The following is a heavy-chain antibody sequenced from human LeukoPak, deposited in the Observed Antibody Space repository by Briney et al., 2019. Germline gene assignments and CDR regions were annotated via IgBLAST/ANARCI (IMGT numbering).Heavy chain of an antibody. D-gene: IGHD6-19*01. CDR2: IKQDGSQK. J-gene: IGHJ4*02. CDR3: ARETPDSSGWD. CDR1: GFTFRNAW. V-gene: IGHV3-7*01. Sequence: GGSLRLSCAASGFTFRNAWMSWVRQAPGKGLEWVANIKQDGSQKNYVDSVKGRFTISRDNAKNSLYLQMNSLRAEDTAVYYCARETPDSSGWDWGQGTLVTVSS.